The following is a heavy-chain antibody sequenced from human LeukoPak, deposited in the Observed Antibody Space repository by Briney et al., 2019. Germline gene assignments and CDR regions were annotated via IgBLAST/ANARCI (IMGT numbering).Heavy chain of an antibody. J-gene: IGHJ3*01. Sequence: GGSLRLSCAASGFTFSRYAMSWVRQAPGKGLEWVKGLFTISRDNSKNTLYLQMNSLRAEDTAVYYCAKRMIRGVNHDAFDLWGQGTMVTVCS. CDR3: AKRMIRGVNHDAFDL. D-gene: IGHD3-10*01. CDR1: GFTFSRYA. V-gene: IGHV3-23*01.